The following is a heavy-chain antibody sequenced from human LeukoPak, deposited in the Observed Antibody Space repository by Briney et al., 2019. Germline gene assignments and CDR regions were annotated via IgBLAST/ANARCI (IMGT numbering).Heavy chain of an antibody. V-gene: IGHV1-8*01. Sequence: AASVTVSFKASGYTFTIYDINWVRQAPGRGREWMGWMNPNRGNTEYAQKFQGRVTMTRYTSISTAYMELSSLRSEDTAVYYCARKGIVRYFDWLGRRRSNWFDPWGQGTLVTVSS. J-gene: IGHJ5*02. CDR1: GYTFTIYD. CDR3: ARKGIVRYFDWLGRRRSNWFDP. CDR2: MNPNRGNT. D-gene: IGHD3-9*01.